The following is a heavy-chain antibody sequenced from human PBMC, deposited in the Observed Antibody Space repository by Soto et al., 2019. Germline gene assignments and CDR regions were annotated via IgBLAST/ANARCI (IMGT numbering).Heavy chain of an antibody. CDR3: ARDEPYDAFDI. Sequence: ASVKVSCKASGYTFTSYDINWVRQATGQGLEWMGIINPSGGSTSYAQKFQGRVTMTRDTSTSTVYMELSSLRSEDTAVYYCARDEPYDAFDIWGQGTMVTVSS. CDR2: INPSGGST. CDR1: GYTFTSYD. J-gene: IGHJ3*02. V-gene: IGHV1-46*01.